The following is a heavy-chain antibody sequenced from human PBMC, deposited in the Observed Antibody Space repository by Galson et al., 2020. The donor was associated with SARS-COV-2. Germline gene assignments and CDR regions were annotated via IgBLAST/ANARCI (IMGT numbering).Heavy chain of an antibody. Sequence: SETLSLTCTVSGGSVSSGSYYWSWIRQPPGKGLEWIGYIYYSGSTNYNPSLKSRVTISVDTSKNQFSLKLSSVTAADTAGYYCARGPIATYFYYMDGWCKGTTVTVSS. V-gene: IGHV4-61*01. CDR3: ARGPIATYFYYMDG. J-gene: IGHJ6*03. D-gene: IGHD6-13*01. CDR1: GGSVSSGSYY. CDR2: IYYSGST.